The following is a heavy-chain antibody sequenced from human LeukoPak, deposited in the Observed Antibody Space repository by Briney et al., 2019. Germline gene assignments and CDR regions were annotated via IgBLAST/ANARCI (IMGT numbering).Heavy chain of an antibody. CDR2: IGTVADT. V-gene: IGHV3-13*01. Sequence: GGSVRLSCAASGFNFNNYDFHWVRQVAGKRLEWVAGIGTVADTFYPDSVMGRFTISRENAKNSFYLQMNSLRAGDTAVYYCARAWGGRGRSWGALDFWGQGILVTVSS. D-gene: IGHD3-16*01. CDR1: GFNFNNYD. J-gene: IGHJ4*02. CDR3: ARAWGGRGRSWGALDF.